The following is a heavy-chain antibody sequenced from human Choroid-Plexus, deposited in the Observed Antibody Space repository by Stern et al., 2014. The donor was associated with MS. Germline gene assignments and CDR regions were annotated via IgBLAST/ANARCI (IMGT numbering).Heavy chain of an antibody. CDR3: ARDRHWLTYYFDY. Sequence: VQLVQSGGGVVKPGRPLRLSCIGSGFIFSSFGMHWVRQAPGKGLEWVAFISYDGTTKDYAVSVKGRFTISRDNSNNTLWMQMSSLRPEDTAVYYCARDRHWLTYYFDYCGQGSLVTVSS. CDR2: ISYDGTTK. D-gene: IGHD3-9*01. V-gene: IGHV3-30*03. J-gene: IGHJ4*02. CDR1: GFIFSSFG.